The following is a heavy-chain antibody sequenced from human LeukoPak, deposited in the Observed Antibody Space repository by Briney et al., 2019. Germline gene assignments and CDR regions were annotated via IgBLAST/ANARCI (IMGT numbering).Heavy chain of an antibody. Sequence: GGSLRLSCAASGFTFSSYGMSWVRQAPGRGLEWVSAISGSGGNTYYADSVKGRFTISRDNSRNMLFLQMNSLRADDTAVYYCAKDLVVGALDYWGQGTLVTVSS. J-gene: IGHJ4*02. D-gene: IGHD1-26*01. CDR2: ISGSGGNT. V-gene: IGHV3-23*01. CDR1: GFTFSSYG. CDR3: AKDLVVGALDY.